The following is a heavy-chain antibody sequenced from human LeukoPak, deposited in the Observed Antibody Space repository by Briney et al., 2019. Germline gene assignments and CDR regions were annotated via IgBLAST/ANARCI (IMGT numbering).Heavy chain of an antibody. CDR2: ISSSSSYI. D-gene: IGHD5-12*01. CDR1: GFTFSSYS. J-gene: IGHJ4*02. CDR3: ARAESGYSGYGGDY. V-gene: IGHV3-21*01. Sequence: GGSLRLSCAASGFTFSSYSMNWVRQAPGEGLEWVSSISSSSSYIYYADSVKGRFTISRDNAKNSLYLQMNSLRAEDTAVYYCARAESGYSGYGGDYWGQGTLVTVSS.